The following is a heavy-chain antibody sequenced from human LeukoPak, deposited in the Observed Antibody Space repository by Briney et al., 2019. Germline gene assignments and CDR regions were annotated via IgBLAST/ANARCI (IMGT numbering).Heavy chain of an antibody. CDR2: MNPNSGNT. CDR3: ARAYSSSPEGFDY. V-gene: IGHV1-8*01. D-gene: IGHD6-6*01. CDR1: GYTFTSYD. Sequence: ASVKVSCKASGYTFTSYDINWVRQATGQGLEWMGWMNPNSGNTGYAQKFQCRVTMTRNTSISTAYMELSSLRSEDTAVYYCARAYSSSPEGFDYWGQGTLVTVSS. J-gene: IGHJ4*02.